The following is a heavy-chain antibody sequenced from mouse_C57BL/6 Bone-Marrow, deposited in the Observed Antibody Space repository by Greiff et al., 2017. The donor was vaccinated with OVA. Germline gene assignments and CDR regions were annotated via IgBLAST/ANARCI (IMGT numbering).Heavy chain of an antibody. J-gene: IGHJ1*03. CDR3: ARSPITAVVAWYFDV. CDR1: GYSITSDY. Sequence: EVQLKESGPGLAKPSQTLSLTCSVTGYSITSDYWNWIRKFPGNKLEYMGYISYSGSTYYNPSLKSRISITRDTSKNQYYLQLNSVTTEDTATYYCARSPITAVVAWYFDVWGTGTTVTVSS. D-gene: IGHD1-1*01. CDR2: ISYSGST. V-gene: IGHV3-8*01.